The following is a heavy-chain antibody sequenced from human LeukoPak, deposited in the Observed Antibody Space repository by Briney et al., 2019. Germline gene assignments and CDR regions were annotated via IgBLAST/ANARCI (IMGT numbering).Heavy chain of an antibody. CDR2: ISYSGST. Sequence: SETLSLTCTVSGGSIGSSSYYWGWIRQPPGKGLEWIGYISYSGSTNYNPSLESRVTISLDTSKNQFSLKLSSVTAADTAVYYCARRRIAASYFDYWGQGTLVTVSS. CDR1: GGSIGSSSYY. D-gene: IGHD6-13*01. J-gene: IGHJ4*02. CDR3: ARRRIAASYFDY. V-gene: IGHV4-61*05.